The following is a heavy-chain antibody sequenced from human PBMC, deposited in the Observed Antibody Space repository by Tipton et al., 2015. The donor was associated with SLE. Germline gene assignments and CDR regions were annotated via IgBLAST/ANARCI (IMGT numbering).Heavy chain of an antibody. Sequence: TLSLTCSVSGGSISNSFYYWGWIRQPPGKGLEWIGSLYYTGDTYYNPSLKGRVTISGDTSNNHFSLRLSSVTAADTAVYYCARQSITHFLRNFDPWGQGTLVTVSS. CDR2: LYYTGDT. V-gene: IGHV4-39*07. D-gene: IGHD3-3*02. CDR3: ARQSITHFLRNFDP. CDR1: GGSISNSFYY. J-gene: IGHJ5*02.